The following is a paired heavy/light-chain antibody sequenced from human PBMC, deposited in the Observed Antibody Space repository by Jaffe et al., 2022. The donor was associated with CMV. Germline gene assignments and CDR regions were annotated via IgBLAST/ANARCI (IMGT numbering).Light chain of an antibody. J-gene: IGKJ4*01. Sequence: DIQMTQSPSSVSASVGDRVTITCRASQGISSWLAWYQQKPGKAPKLLIYAASSLQSGVPSRFSGSGSGTDFTLTISSLQPEDLATYYCQQANSFLTLTFGGGTKVEIK. CDR2: AAS. V-gene: IGKV1-12*01. CDR1: QGISSW. CDR3: QQANSFLTLT.
Heavy chain of an antibody. D-gene: IGHD3-16*01. Sequence: EVQLVETGGGLIQPGGSLRLACVVSGFTVSSNYMSWVRQAPGKGLEWVSVIYSGGSTYYADSVKGRFTISRDNSKNTLYLQMNSLRAEDTAVYYCARATLGGMVLFDYWGQGTLVTVSS. CDR3: ARATLGGMVLFDY. CDR2: IYSGGST. V-gene: IGHV3-53*02. J-gene: IGHJ4*02. CDR1: GFTVSSNY.